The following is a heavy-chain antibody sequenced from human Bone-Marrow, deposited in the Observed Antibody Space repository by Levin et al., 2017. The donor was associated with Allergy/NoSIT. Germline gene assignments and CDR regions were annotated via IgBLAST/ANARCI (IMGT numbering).Heavy chain of an antibody. CDR2: IRGSGTDA. D-gene: IGHD4/OR15-4a*01. Sequence: SCAASGFAFRNYVMAWVRQAPGKGLEWVSAIRGSGTDAYYADSVQGRFTMSRDNSRNTVYLQMNSLKVDDTAVYYCAKDPTNYVYYFDYWGQGTLVTVSS. V-gene: IGHV3-23*01. J-gene: IGHJ4*02. CDR1: GFAFRNYV. CDR3: AKDPTNYVYYFDY.